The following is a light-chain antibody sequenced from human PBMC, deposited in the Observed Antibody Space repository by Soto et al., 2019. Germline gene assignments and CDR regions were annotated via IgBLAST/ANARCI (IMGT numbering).Light chain of an antibody. V-gene: IGKV3-20*01. Sequence: EIVLTQSPGTLSLSPGERATLSCRASQSVSSSYLAWYQQKPGQAPRLLIYGASSRATGIPDRFSGSGSGTDFTLTISRLEPEAFAVYYCQQYAISWTFGQGTKVDIK. CDR1: QSVSSSY. J-gene: IGKJ1*01. CDR2: GAS. CDR3: QQYAISWT.